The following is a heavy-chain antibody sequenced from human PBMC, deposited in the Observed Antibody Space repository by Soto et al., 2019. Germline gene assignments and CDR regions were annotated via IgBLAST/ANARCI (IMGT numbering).Heavy chain of an antibody. Sequence: ASVKVSCKASGYTFTNFGISWVRQAPGQGLEWMGWISAYNGNTNYAQNFQGRVTMTTDTSTSTAYMELRSLTSEDTAVYYCTRAPLGIIVAPDFWGQGTLVTVSS. D-gene: IGHD3-22*01. J-gene: IGHJ4*02. V-gene: IGHV1-18*01. CDR1: GYTFTNFG. CDR2: ISAYNGNT. CDR3: TRAPLGIIVAPDF.